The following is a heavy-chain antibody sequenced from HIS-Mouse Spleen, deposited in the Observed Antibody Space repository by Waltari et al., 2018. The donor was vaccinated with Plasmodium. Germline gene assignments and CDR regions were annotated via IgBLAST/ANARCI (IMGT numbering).Heavy chain of an antibody. CDR3: ARVTSSGVYWYFDL. CDR2: INHSGST. Sequence: QVQLQQWGAGLLKPSETLSLTCAVYGGSFRGYYWSWIRQPPGKGRAWIGEINHSGSTNYNPSLKSRVTISVDTSKNQFSLKLSSVTAADTAVYYCARVTSSGVYWYFDLWGRGTLVTVSS. D-gene: IGHD3-3*01. V-gene: IGHV4-34*01. J-gene: IGHJ2*01. CDR1: GGSFRGYY.